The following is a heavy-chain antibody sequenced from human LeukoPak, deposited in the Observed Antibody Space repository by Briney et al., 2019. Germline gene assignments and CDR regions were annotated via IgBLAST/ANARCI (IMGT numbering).Heavy chain of an antibody. CDR1: GGSFSDYY. CDR3: ARRRGKWDVNWFDP. V-gene: IGHV4-34*01. Sequence: SETLSLTCAIYGGSFSDYYWSWIRQPPGKGLEWIGEINHSGSTSYNPSLESRVTISVDTSKRQFSLKMRSVTAADAAVFFCARRRGKWDVNWFDPWGPGTLVTVSS. CDR2: INHSGST. J-gene: IGHJ5*02. D-gene: IGHD1-26*01.